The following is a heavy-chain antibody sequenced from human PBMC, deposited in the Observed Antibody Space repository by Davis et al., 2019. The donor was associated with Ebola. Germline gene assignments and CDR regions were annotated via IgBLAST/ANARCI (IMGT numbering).Heavy chain of an antibody. CDR2: IIPILGIA. J-gene: IGHJ3*02. CDR1: GYTFTSYG. CDR3: ARDWVPLVVPAASSGWYYRDAFDI. D-gene: IGHD2-2*01. V-gene: IGHV1-69*04. Sequence: AASVKVSCKASGYTFTSYGISWVRQAPGQGLEWMGRIIPILGIANYAQKFQGRVTITADKSTSTAYMELSSLRSEDTAVYYCARDWVPLVVPAASSGWYYRDAFDIWGQGTMVTVSS.